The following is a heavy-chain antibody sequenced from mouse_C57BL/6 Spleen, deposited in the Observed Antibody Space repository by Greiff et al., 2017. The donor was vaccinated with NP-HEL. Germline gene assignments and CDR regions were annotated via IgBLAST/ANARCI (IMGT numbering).Heavy chain of an antibody. Sequence: DVMLVESGGGLVQPKGSLKLSCAASGFTFNTYAMHWVRQAPGKGLEWVARIRSKSSNYATYYADSVKDRFTISRDDSQSMLYLQMNNLKTEDTAMYYCVRGTVVESYWYFDVWGTGTTVTVSS. V-gene: IGHV10-3*01. CDR1: GFTFNTYA. D-gene: IGHD1-1*01. CDR3: VRGTVVESYWYFDV. J-gene: IGHJ1*03. CDR2: IRSKSSNYAT.